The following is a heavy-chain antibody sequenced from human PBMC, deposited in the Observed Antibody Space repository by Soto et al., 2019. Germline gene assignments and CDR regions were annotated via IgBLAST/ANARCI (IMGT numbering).Heavy chain of an antibody. D-gene: IGHD3-16*02. Sequence: SETLSLTCTVSGGSISSSSYYWGWIRQPPGKGLEWIGSIYYSGSTYYNPSLKSRVTISVDTSKNQFSLKLSSVTAADTAVYYCARQLLGELSFLSYWGQGTLVTVSS. J-gene: IGHJ4*02. CDR3: ARQLLGELSFLSY. CDR2: IYYSGST. CDR1: GGSISSSSYY. V-gene: IGHV4-39*01.